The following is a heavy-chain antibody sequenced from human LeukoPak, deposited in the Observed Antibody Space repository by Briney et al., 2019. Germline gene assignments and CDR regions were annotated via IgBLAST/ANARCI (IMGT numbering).Heavy chain of an antibody. V-gene: IGHV3-30*03. J-gene: IGHJ4*02. CDR2: ISADGDTK. D-gene: IGHD4-11*01. CDR3: ARDRGDFSTVTTGFLLY. CDR1: GFTFSSHG. Sequence: GGSLRLSCAASGFTFSSHGMHWVRQAPGKGLEWVVVISADGDTKYYADSVKGRFTISRDNSKNTLYLQMNSLRAEDTAVYYCARDRGDFSTVTTGFLLYWGQGTLVTVSS.